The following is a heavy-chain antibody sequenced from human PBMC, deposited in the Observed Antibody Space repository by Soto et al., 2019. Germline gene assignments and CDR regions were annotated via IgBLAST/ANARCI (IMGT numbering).Heavy chain of an antibody. V-gene: IGHV5-10-1*01. CDR1: GYSFTSYW. CDR3: ASQKRFSMDV. Sequence: PGESLKISCKGSGYSFTSYWISWVRQMPGKGLEWMGRIDPSDSYTNYSPSFQGHVTISADKSISTAYLQWSSLKASDTAMYYCASQKRFSMDVWGQGTTVTLSS. CDR2: IDPSDSYT. D-gene: IGHD6-25*01. J-gene: IGHJ6*02.